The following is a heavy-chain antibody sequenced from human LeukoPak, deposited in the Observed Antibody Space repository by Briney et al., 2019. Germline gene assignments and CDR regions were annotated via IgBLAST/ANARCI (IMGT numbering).Heavy chain of an antibody. D-gene: IGHD2/OR15-2a*01. CDR1: GFTFSSYS. J-gene: IGHJ4*02. Sequence: GGSLRLSCAASGFTFSSYSMNWVRQAPGKGLEWVSSISSSSSYIYYADSVKGRFTISRDSAKNSLYLQMNSLRAEDTAVYYCAREDPFLHDAGSEFDYWGQGTLVTVSS. CDR2: ISSSSSYI. CDR3: AREDPFLHDAGSEFDY. V-gene: IGHV3-21*01.